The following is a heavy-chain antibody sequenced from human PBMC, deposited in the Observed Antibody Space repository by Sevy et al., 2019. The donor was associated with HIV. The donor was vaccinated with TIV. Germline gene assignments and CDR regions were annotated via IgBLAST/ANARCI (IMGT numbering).Heavy chain of an antibody. CDR3: VIGDTPRLTGSGTRLKDQSLNYFHF. Sequence: ASVKVSCKVPGYTLSEVSMHWVRQAPGKGLEWMGGFVPEDGEIVYAQNFQGRVTVAEDTLTDTAYLEVTNLRSEDTATYFCVIGDTPRLTGSGTRLKDQSLNYFHFWCQGTLVTVSS. CDR2: FVPEDGEI. CDR1: GYTLSEVS. J-gene: IGHJ4*02. V-gene: IGHV1-24*01. D-gene: IGHD2-2*01.